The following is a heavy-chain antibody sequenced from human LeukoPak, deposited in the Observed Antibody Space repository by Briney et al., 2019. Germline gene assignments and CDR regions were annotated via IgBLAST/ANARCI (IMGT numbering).Heavy chain of an antibody. Sequence: PGGSLRLSCAAFGFTVSSNYMSWVRQAPGKGLEWVSVIFGGGGTYYGDSVRGRFTISRDNSKNTLYLQMNSLRAEDTAVYYCARDPVLEWPSWGQGTLVTVSS. CDR1: GFTVSSNY. CDR2: IFGGGGT. J-gene: IGHJ4*02. CDR3: ARDPVLEWPS. V-gene: IGHV3-53*01. D-gene: IGHD3-3*01.